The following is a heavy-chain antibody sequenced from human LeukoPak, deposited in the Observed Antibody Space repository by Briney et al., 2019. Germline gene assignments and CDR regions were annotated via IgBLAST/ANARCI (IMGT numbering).Heavy chain of an antibody. J-gene: IGHJ3*02. CDR1: GFTFSSNS. CDR3: AKDIEGGSYYYDAFDI. Sequence: PGGSLRLSCAASGFTFSSNSMNWVRQAPGKGLEWVSSISSTSNYIYYADSVKGRFTISRDNAKNSLYLQMNSLRAEDTALYYCAKDIEGGSYYYDAFDIWGQGTMVTVSS. V-gene: IGHV3-21*04. CDR2: ISSTSNYI. D-gene: IGHD1-26*01.